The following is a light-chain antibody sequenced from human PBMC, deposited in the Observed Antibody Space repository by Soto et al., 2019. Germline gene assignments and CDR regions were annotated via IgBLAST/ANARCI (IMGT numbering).Light chain of an antibody. V-gene: IGLV3-21*02. CDR1: NIGSKS. CDR3: QVWDSTNDHVL. J-gene: IGLJ2*01. CDR2: DDG. Sequence: SYELTQPPSVSVAPGQTARITCGGNNIGSKSVHWYQQKPGQAPVLVVYDDGDRPSGIPERFSGYNSGNTATLTISRVEAGDEADYYCQVWDSTNDHVLFGGGTKVTVL.